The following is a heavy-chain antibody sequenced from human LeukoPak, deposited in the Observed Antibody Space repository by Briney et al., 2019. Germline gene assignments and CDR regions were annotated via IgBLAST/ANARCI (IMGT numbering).Heavy chain of an antibody. CDR3: GRTYYYGSGSNRYYFYY. Sequence: ASVTVSCKASGGTFSSYAISWVRQAPGQGLEWMGGIIPIFGTADYAQKFQGRVTITPVKYKSTDSLELSNMRSEDRAVYYGGRTYYYGSGSNRYYFYYWGQGTLFTVSS. CDR2: IIPIFGTA. J-gene: IGHJ4*02. CDR1: GGTFSSYA. D-gene: IGHD3-10*01. V-gene: IGHV1-69*06.